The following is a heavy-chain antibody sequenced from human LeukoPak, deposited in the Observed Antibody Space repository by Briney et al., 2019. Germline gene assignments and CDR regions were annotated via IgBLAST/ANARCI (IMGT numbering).Heavy chain of an antibody. J-gene: IGHJ4*02. CDR1: GGSISRHY. Sequence: SETLSLTCTVSGGSISRHYWSWIRQPPGKGLEWIGYIYYSGSTNYNPSLKSRVTISVDTSKNQFSLKLSSVTAADTAVYYCARVGTYYDSIRDYYFDYWGQGTLVTVSS. CDR3: ARVGTYYDSIRDYYFDY. D-gene: IGHD3-22*01. V-gene: IGHV4-59*11. CDR2: IYYSGST.